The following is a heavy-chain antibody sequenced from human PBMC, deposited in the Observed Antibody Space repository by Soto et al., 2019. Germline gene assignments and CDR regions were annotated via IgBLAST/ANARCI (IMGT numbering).Heavy chain of an antibody. V-gene: IGHV4-34*01. J-gene: IGHJ3*01. CDR3: ARDSRGVPDWPEKAPAFDL. CDR2: INHSGST. CDR1: GGSFSGYY. Sequence: SETLSLTCAVYGGSFSGYYWSWIRQPPGKGLEWIGEINHSGSTNYNPSLKSRVTISVDTSKNQFSLKLSSVTAADTAVYYCARDSRGVPDWPEKAPAFDLWAQGTMVTVSS. D-gene: IGHD3-9*01.